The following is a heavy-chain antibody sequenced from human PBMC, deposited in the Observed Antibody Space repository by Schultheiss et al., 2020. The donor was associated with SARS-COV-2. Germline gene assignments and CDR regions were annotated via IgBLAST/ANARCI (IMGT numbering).Heavy chain of an antibody. CDR2: IYYSGST. V-gene: IGHV4-34*09. CDR1: GGSFSGYY. D-gene: IGHD3-3*01. CDR3: ARERAGAITIFGVVTRYGMDV. Sequence: SETLSLTCVVYGGSFSGYYWSWIRQPPGKGLEWIGYIYYSGSTYYNPSLKSRVTISVDTSKNQFSLKLSSVTAADTAVYYCARERAGAITIFGVVTRYGMDVWGQGTTVTVSS. J-gene: IGHJ6*02.